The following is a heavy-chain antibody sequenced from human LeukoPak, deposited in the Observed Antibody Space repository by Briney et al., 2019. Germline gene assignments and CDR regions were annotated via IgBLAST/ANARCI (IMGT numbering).Heavy chain of an antibody. CDR1: GGSVSSGSYY. Sequence: SETLSLTCTVSGGSVSSGSYYWSWIRQPPGKGLEWIGSMYYSGSTNYNPSLKSRVTISVDMSKNQSSLKLSSVTAADTAVYYCARRGSGSHSWSDPWGQGTLVTVSS. CDR2: MYYSGST. CDR3: ARRGSGSHSWSDP. V-gene: IGHV4-61*01. J-gene: IGHJ5*02. D-gene: IGHD3-10*01.